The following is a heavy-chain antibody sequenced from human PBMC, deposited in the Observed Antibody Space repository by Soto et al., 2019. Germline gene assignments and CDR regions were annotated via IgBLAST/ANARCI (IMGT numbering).Heavy chain of an antibody. V-gene: IGHV2-5*02. D-gene: IGHD4-17*01. CDR3: AHRHGDYGLVRTSYWFDP. CDR2: IYWDDDK. Sequence: QITLKESGPTLVKPTQTLTLTCTFSGFSLSTCGVGVGWIRQPPGKALEWLALIYWDDDKRYSPSLKSRLTITKDTSKNQVVLTMTNMDPVDTATYYCAHRHGDYGLVRTSYWFDPWGQGTLVTVSS. CDR1: GFSLSTCGVG. J-gene: IGHJ5*02.